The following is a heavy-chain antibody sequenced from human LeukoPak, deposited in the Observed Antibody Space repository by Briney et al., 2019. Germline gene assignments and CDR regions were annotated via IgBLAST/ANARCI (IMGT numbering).Heavy chain of an antibody. J-gene: IGHJ4*02. CDR3: ARHYYDSSGYYSCDY. CDR1: GFTFSSYS. Sequence: SPGGSLRLSCAASGFTFSSYSMNCVRQAPGKGLEWVSSIISSGSYKYSAEQVKERFSISRDNTKNSLYLQMNSLRAEDTAVYYCARHYYDSSGYYSCDYWGQGTLVIVSS. CDR2: IISSGSYK. V-gene: IGHV3-21*06. D-gene: IGHD3-22*01.